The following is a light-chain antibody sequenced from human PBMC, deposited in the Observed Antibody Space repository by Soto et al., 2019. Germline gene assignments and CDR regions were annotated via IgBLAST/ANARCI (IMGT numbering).Light chain of an antibody. Sequence: QSALTQPASVSGSPGQSITISCTGTSSDVGGYNYVSWYQQHPGKAPKLMIYDVSHRPSGVSNRFSGSKAGNTASLIISGLQAEDEADYYCSSYTSSITTVFGGGTKLTVL. CDR1: SSDVGGYNY. V-gene: IGLV2-14*01. CDR2: DVS. CDR3: SSYTSSITTV. J-gene: IGLJ2*01.